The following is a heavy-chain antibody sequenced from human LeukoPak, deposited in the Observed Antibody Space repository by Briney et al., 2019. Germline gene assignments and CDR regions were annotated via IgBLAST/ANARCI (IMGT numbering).Heavy chain of an antibody. CDR1: GFTFSSYA. D-gene: IGHD2-2*01. CDR2: VSPSGGRT. CDR3: AKVRGVYCSSPACYYYDS. J-gene: IGHJ4*02. Sequence: PGGSLRLSCGASGFTFSSYAMSWVRQTSGRGLEWVAGVSPSGGRTLYADSVEGRFTISRDNSNDTVYLQLSSLRAEDSALYYCAKVRGVYCSSPACYYYDSWGQGTPVTVSS. V-gene: IGHV3-23*01.